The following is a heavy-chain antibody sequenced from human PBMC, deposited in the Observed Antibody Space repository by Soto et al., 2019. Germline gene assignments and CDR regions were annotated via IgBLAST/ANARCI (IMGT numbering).Heavy chain of an antibody. CDR3: ARSDGLYGDYVGGYFQH. V-gene: IGHV4-4*07. CDR2: IYTSGSS. J-gene: IGHJ1*01. Sequence: SETLSLTCTVSGGSISSYYWSWIRQPAGKGLEWIGRIYTSGSSNYNPSLKSRVTMSVDTSKNQFSLKLSSVTAADTAVYYCARSDGLYGDYVGGYFQHWGQGTLVTVSS. CDR1: GGSISSYY. D-gene: IGHD4-17*01.